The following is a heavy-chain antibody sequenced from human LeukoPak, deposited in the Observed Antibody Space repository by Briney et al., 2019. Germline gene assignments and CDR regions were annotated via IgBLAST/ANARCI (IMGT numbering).Heavy chain of an antibody. CDR3: ARDAPGNTALDY. Sequence: GGSLSLSCAASGFTFDDYGMSWVRQAPGKGLEWVSGINWNGGSTGYADSVKGRFTISRDNAKNSLYLQMNSLRAEDTAVYYCARDAPGNTALDYWGQGTLVTVSS. V-gene: IGHV3-20*04. CDR1: GFTFDDYG. J-gene: IGHJ4*02. CDR2: INWNGGST. D-gene: IGHD5-18*01.